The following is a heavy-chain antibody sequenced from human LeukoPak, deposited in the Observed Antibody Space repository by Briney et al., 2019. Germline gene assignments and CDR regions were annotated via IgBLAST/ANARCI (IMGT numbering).Heavy chain of an antibody. J-gene: IGHJ5*02. CDR1: GGSISSGGHS. CDR2: IYHSGST. V-gene: IGHV4-30-2*01. CDR3: AREKRDYYGSGRRWFDP. Sequence: SETLSLTCAVSGGSISSGGHSWSWIRQPPGKGLEWIGYIYHSGSTYYNPSLKSRVTISVDRSKNQFSLKLSSVTAADTAVYYCAREKRDYYGSGRRWFDPWGQGTLVTVSS. D-gene: IGHD3-10*01.